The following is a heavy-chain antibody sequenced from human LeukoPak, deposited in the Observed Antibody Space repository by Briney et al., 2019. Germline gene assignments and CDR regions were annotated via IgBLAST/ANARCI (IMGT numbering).Heavy chain of an antibody. CDR1: GFTFSSYA. CDR3: AKDISLTGGYSSSWPSEYFQH. J-gene: IGHJ1*01. Sequence: GGSLRLSCAASGFTFSSYAMSWVRQAPGKGLEWVSAISGSGGSTYYADSVKGRFTISRDNSKNTLYLQMNSLRAEDTAVYYCAKDISLTGGYSSSWPSEYFQHWGQGTLVTVSS. CDR2: ISGSGGST. D-gene: IGHD6-13*01. V-gene: IGHV3-23*01.